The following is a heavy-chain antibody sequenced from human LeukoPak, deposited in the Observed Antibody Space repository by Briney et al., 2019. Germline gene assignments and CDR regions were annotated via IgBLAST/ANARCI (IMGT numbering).Heavy chain of an antibody. J-gene: IGHJ4*02. CDR1: GYSISSGYY. V-gene: IGHV4-38-2*02. D-gene: IGHD3-3*01. Sequence: PSETLSLTCTVSGYSISSGYYWGWIRQPPGKGLEWIGSIYHSGSTYYNPSLKSRVTISVDTSKNQFSLKLSSVTAADTAVYYCAREGTIFGVVPNDYWGQGTLVTVSS. CDR2: IYHSGST. CDR3: AREGTIFGVVPNDY.